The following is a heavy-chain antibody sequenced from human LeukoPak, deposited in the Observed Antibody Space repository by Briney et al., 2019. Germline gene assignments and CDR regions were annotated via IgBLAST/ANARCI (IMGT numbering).Heavy chain of an antibody. CDR2: ISAYNGNT. V-gene: IGHV1-18*01. CDR3: ARDREQWLVRNWFDP. D-gene: IGHD6-19*01. Sequence: ASVKVSCKASGYTFTSYGISWLGQAPGQGLEWMGWISAYNGNTNYAQKLQGRVTMTTDTSTSTAYMELRSLRSDDTAVYYCARDREQWLVRNWFDPWGQGTLVTVSS. CDR1: GYTFTSYG. J-gene: IGHJ5*02.